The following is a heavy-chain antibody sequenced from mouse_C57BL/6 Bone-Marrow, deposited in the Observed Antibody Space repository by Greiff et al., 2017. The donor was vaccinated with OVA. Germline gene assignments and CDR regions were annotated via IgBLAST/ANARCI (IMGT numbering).Heavy chain of an antibody. CDR2: ISNGGGST. V-gene: IGHV5-12*01. D-gene: IGHD2-2*01. J-gene: IGHJ2*01. CDR1: GFTFSDYY. Sequence: DVKLEESGGGLVQPGGSLKLSCAASGFTFSDYYMYWVRQTPEKRLEWVAYISNGGGSTYYPDTVKGRFTISRDNAKNTLYLQMSRLKSEDTAMYYCARRGVTFYYFDYWGQGTTLTVSS. CDR3: ARRGVTFYYFDY.